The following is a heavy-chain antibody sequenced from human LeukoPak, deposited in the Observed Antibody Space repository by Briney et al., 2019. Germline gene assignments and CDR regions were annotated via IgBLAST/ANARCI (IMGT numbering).Heavy chain of an antibody. CDR1: GYTFTSYY. V-gene: IGHV1-46*01. J-gene: IGHJ4*02. Sequence: ASVKVSCKASGYTFTSYYMHWVRQAPGQGLEWMGIINPSGGSTSYAQKFQGRVTMTRDTSTSTVYMELSSLRSEDTAVYYCARAFDSLGGLSLPDYWGQGTLVTVSS. CDR2: INPSGGST. D-gene: IGHD3-16*02. CDR3: ARAFDSLGGLSLPDY.